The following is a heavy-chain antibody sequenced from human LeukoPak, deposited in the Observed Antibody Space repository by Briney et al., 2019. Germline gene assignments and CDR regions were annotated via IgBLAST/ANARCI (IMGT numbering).Heavy chain of an antibody. CDR1: GGSISSYY. D-gene: IGHD3-22*01. V-gene: IGHV4-59*01. Sequence: PSETPSLTCTVSGGSISSYYWSWIRQPPGKGLEWIGYIYYSGSTNYNPSLKSRVTISVDTSKNQFSLKLSSVTAADTAVYYCARQGTSGSYLTGLDVWGQGTTVTVSS. J-gene: IGHJ6*02. CDR3: ARQGTSGSYLTGLDV. CDR2: IYYSGST.